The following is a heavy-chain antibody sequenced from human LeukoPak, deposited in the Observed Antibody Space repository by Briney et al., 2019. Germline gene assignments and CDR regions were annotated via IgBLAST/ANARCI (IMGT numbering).Heavy chain of an antibody. J-gene: IGHJ4*02. Sequence: GGSLRLSCAVSGFTFSAFTMNWVRQAPGKGLEWVSSIDSRSYYIYYADSVKGRFTISRDNSKNTLYLQMNSLRAEDTAVYYCAKGSRSFDYWGQGTLVTVSS. V-gene: IGHV3-21*04. CDR1: GFTFSAFT. CDR2: IDSRSYYI. CDR3: AKGSRSFDY.